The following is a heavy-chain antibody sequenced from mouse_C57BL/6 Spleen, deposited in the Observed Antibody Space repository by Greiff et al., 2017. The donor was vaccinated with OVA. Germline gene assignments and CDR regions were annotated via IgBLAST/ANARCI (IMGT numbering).Heavy chain of an antibody. CDR1: GFTFSDYY. CDR3: ARSWGLDY. V-gene: IGHV5-16*01. CDR2: INYDGSST. J-gene: IGHJ2*01. Sequence: EVKLMESEGGLVQPGSSMKLSCTASGFTFSDYYMAWVRQVPEKGLEWVANINYDGSSTYYLDSLKSRFIISRDNAKNILYLQMSSLKSEDTATYYCARSWGLDYWGQGTTLTVSS. D-gene: IGHD3-3*01.